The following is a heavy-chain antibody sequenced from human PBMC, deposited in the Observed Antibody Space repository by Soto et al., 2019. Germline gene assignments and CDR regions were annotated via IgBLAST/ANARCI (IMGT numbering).Heavy chain of an antibody. V-gene: IGHV3-23*01. Sequence: EVQLLESGGGLVQPGGSLRLSCAASGFTFSSYAMSWVRQAPGKGLEWVSAISGSGGSTYYADSVKGRFTISRDNSKNTLYLHMNSVRAEDTAVYYCAQRYDSSGYYYAFDIWGQGTMVTVSS. D-gene: IGHD3-22*01. J-gene: IGHJ3*02. CDR3: AQRYDSSGYYYAFDI. CDR1: GFTFSSYA. CDR2: ISGSGGST.